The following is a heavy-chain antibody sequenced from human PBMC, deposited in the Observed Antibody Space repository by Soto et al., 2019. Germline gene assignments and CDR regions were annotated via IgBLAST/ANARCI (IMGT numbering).Heavy chain of an antibody. Sequence: QVQLVQSGAEVKKPGASVKVSCKASGYTFTSYAMHWVRQAPGQRLEWMGWINAGNGNTKYSQKFQGRVTITRDTSASTAYMELSSLSSEDTAVYYCAGGDFLTYDDYWGQGTLVTVSS. CDR3: AGGDFLTYDDY. CDR1: GYTFTSYA. J-gene: IGHJ4*02. D-gene: IGHD3-16*01. CDR2: INAGNGNT. V-gene: IGHV1-3*01.